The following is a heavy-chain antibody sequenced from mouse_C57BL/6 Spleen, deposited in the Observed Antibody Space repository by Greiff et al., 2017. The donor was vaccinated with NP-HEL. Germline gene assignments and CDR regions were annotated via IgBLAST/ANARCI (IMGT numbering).Heavy chain of an antibody. CDR2: INPGSGGT. CDR1: GYAFTNYL. J-gene: IGHJ4*01. D-gene: IGHD2-4*01. Sequence: QVQLQQSGAELVRPGTSVKVSCKASGYAFTNYLIEWVKQRPGQGLEWIGVINPGSGGTNYNEKFKGKATLTADKSSSTAYMQLSSLTSEDSAVYFCAREGADYDYDYAMDYWGQGTSVTVSS. V-gene: IGHV1-54*01. CDR3: AREGADYDYDYAMDY.